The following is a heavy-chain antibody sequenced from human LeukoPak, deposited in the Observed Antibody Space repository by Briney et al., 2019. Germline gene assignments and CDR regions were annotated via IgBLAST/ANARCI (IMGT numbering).Heavy chain of an antibody. D-gene: IGHD3-10*01. J-gene: IGHJ5*02. CDR2: ISHLGTN. CDR1: GGSFSGFF. Sequence: PSETLSLTCGVSGGSFSGFFWTWLRQAPGKGLEWIAEISHLGTNNTHLSLKSRVTISVDTSKNQFSLTLKSVTAADTAVYYCTRGVNRRFYGAGRRNTWFAPWGQGTRVTVSP. V-gene: IGHV4-34*01. CDR3: TRGVNRRFYGAGRRNTWFAP.